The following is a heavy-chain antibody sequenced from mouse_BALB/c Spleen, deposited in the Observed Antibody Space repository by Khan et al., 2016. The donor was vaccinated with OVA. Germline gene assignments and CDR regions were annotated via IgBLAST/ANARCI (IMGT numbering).Heavy chain of an antibody. J-gene: IGHJ3*01. CDR2: IRYDGDS. CDR1: GYSITSGYF. Sequence: EVQLQESGPGLVKPSQSLSLTYSVTGYSITSGYFWNWIRQFPGNKLEWMGYIRYDGDSNYNPSLKNRISITRDTSKNQFFLKLNSVTPEDTATFYCARGGSSGPAWFAYWGQGTLVTVSP. CDR3: ARGGSSGPAWFAY. D-gene: IGHD3-1*01. V-gene: IGHV3-6*01.